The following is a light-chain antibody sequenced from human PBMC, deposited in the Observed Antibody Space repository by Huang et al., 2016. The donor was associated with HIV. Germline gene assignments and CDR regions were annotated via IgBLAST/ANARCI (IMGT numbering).Light chain of an antibody. CDR3: QQYYTSPT. Sequence: LSAFVGDTVTITCRASQGISNSVAWYQQKPGKAPKLLLYSTSRLESGVPSRFRGGGSGTDYTLTINSLQPDDFATYYCQQYYTSPTFGQGSKVEIK. CDR1: QGISNS. V-gene: IGKV1-NL1*01. CDR2: STS. J-gene: IGKJ1*01.